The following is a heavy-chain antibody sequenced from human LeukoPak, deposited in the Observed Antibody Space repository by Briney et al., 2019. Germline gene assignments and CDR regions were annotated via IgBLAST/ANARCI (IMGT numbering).Heavy chain of an antibody. Sequence: TETLSLTCTVSGGSISSSSYYSGWIRQPPGKGLEWIGSIYYSGSTYYNPSLKSRVTISVDTSKNQFSLKLSSVTAADTAVYYCARDLGATQFDYWGQGTLVTVSS. CDR3: ARDLGATQFDY. V-gene: IGHV4-39*07. J-gene: IGHJ4*02. CDR1: GGSISSSSYY. D-gene: IGHD1-26*01. CDR2: IYYSGST.